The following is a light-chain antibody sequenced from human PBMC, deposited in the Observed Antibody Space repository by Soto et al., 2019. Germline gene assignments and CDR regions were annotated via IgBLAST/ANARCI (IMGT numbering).Light chain of an antibody. CDR2: DVS. CDR3: SSFTRTSTYI. Sequence: QSALTQPASVSGSPGQSITISCTGTSSAVGGSIYVSWYKQHPGKAPKLMIYDVSNTSSGVSNRISVSQSGNTASLTISGIQPEDEAEYYCSSFTRTSTYIFGAGSKVTGL. CDR1: SSAVGGSIY. J-gene: IGLJ1*01. V-gene: IGLV2-14*01.